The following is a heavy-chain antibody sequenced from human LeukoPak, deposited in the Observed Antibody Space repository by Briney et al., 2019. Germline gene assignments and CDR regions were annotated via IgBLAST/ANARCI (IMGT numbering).Heavy chain of an antibody. CDR3: ARTVVVTAEHAFDI. CDR2: ISSSGSTI. D-gene: IGHD2-21*02. V-gene: IGHV3-11*01. CDR1: GFTFSDYY. Sequence: PGGSLRLSCAASGFTFSDYYMSWIRQAPGKGLEWVSYISSSGSTIYYADSVKGRFTISRDNAKNSLYLQMNSLRAEDTAVYYCARTVVVTAEHAFDIWGQGTMVTVSS. J-gene: IGHJ3*02.